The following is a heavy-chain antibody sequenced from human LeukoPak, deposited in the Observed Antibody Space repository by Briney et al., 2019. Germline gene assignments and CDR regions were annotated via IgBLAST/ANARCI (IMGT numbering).Heavy chain of an antibody. D-gene: IGHD3-3*01. CDR2: IYYSGST. CDR3: ARGGDFWSGYHFDY. Sequence: PSETLSLTCTVSGGSISSGDYYWSWIRQPPGKGLEWIGYIYYSGSTYYNPSLKSRVTISVDTSKNQFSLKLSSVTAADTAVYYCARGGDFWSGYHFDYWGQGTLVTVSS. V-gene: IGHV4-30-4*01. J-gene: IGHJ4*02. CDR1: GGSISSGDYY.